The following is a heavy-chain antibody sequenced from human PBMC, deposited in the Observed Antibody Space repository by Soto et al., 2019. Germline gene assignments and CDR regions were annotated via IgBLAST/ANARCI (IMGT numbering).Heavy chain of an antibody. CDR2: INTGRGNT. Sequence: QVQLVQSGAEVKKPGASVKISCKTSGYTFTRYTIHWGRQAPGQRLEWMGWINTGRGNTKYSEKLQGRVTITADTSASTDYMELSSLPSADPALYYCARDASSSGYYSDYCGQGTLVTVSS. J-gene: IGHJ4*02. CDR3: ARDASSSGYYSDY. D-gene: IGHD3-9*01. CDR1: GYTFTRYT. V-gene: IGHV1-3*04.